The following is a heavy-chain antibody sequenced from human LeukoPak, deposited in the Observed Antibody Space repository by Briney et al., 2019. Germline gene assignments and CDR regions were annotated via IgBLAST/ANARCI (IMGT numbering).Heavy chain of an antibody. Sequence: GASVTVSCKASVYTFTSYDINWVRQATGQGLEWMGLMNPNSGNTGYAQKFQGRVTITRNTSISTAYMELSSLRSEDTAVYYCARGRRVVGATTFRYYYYMDVWGKGTTVTVSS. CDR1: VYTFTSYD. CDR2: MNPNSGNT. V-gene: IGHV1-8*03. D-gene: IGHD1-26*01. J-gene: IGHJ6*03. CDR3: ARGRRVVGATTFRYYYYMDV.